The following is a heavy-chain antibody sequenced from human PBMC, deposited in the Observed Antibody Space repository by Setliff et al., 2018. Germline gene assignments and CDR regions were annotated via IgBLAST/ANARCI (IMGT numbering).Heavy chain of an antibody. CDR3: ARGNNWEPDAFDV. CDR1: GGSISSYY. Sequence: SETLSLTCPVSGGSISSYYWSWIRQPPGKGLEWIAHIYYSGSTNYNPSLKSRVTISVDTSKNQFSLKLSSVTAADTAVYYCARGNNWEPDAFDVWGQGTMVTVSS. CDR2: IYYSGST. V-gene: IGHV4-59*01. J-gene: IGHJ3*01. D-gene: IGHD1-20*01.